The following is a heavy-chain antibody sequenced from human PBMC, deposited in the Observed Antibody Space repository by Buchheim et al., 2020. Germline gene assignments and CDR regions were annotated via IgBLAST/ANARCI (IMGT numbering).Heavy chain of an antibody. V-gene: IGHV3-33*01. Sequence: VHLVESGGGVVQPGRSLRLSCAASGFTFSSYGMHWVRQAPGKGLEWVAVIWYDGSNKYYADSVKGRFTTSRDNSKNTLYLQMNSLRAEDTAVYYCAREVRLSSIFGVVSYYYYGMDVWGQGTT. CDR3: AREVRLSSIFGVVSYYYYGMDV. J-gene: IGHJ6*02. D-gene: IGHD3-3*01. CDR1: GFTFSSYG. CDR2: IWYDGSNK.